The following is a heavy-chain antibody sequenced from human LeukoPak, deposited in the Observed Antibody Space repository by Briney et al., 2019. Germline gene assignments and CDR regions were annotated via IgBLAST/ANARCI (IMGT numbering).Heavy chain of an antibody. J-gene: IGHJ3*02. CDR2: INQDGSKK. CDR3: ARDLNYADSGVYKYDAFDI. Sequence: GGSLRLSCAASGFTFSSYWVTWVRQDPGKGLEWVANINQDGSKKFYVDSVKGRFTISRDNAKNSLYLQMNSLRAEDTAVYYCARDLNYADSGVYKYDAFDIWGQGTMVTVSS. V-gene: IGHV3-7*01. D-gene: IGHD3-22*01. CDR1: GFTFSSYW.